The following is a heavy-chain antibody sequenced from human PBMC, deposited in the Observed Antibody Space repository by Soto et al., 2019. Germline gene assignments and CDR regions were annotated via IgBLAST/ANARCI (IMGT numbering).Heavy chain of an antibody. D-gene: IGHD5-12*01. CDR1: GGSISSGDYY. CDR2: IYYSGST. Sequence: SETLSLTCTVSGGSISSGDYYWSWIRQPPGKGLEWIGYIYYSGSTYYNPSLKSRVTISVDTSKNQFPLKLSSVTAADTAVYYCARAPNMYGGYVGAFDIWGQGTMVTVSS. V-gene: IGHV4-30-4*01. CDR3: ARAPNMYGGYVGAFDI. J-gene: IGHJ3*02.